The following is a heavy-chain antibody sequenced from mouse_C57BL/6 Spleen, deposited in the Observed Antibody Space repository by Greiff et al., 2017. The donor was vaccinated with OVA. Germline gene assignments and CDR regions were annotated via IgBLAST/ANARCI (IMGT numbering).Heavy chain of an antibody. CDR3: ARSETYYGKGWYFDV. Sequence: QVQLQQSGAELVRPGTSVKVSCKASGYAFTNYLIEWVKQRPGQGLEWIGVINPGSGGTNYNEKFKGKATLTADKSSSNAYMHLSSLTSEDSAVYFCARSETYYGKGWYFDVWGTGTTVTVSS. D-gene: IGHD2-1*01. CDR2: INPGSGGT. J-gene: IGHJ1*03. V-gene: IGHV1-54*01. CDR1: GYAFTNYL.